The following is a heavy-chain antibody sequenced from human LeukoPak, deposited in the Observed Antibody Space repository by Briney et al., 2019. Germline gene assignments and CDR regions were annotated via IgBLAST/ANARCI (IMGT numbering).Heavy chain of an antibody. CDR2: IKQDGNDK. J-gene: IGHJ4*02. CDR3: ASRIVGTPDYFDY. V-gene: IGHV3-7*01. D-gene: IGHD1-26*01. Sequence: GGSLRLSCAASGFTFSTYWMSWDRQAPGKGLEWVANIKQDGNDKYYVDSVKGRFTISRDNAKNSLYLQMNSLRVEDTAMYYCASRIVGTPDYFDYWGQGTLVTVSS. CDR1: GFTFSTYW.